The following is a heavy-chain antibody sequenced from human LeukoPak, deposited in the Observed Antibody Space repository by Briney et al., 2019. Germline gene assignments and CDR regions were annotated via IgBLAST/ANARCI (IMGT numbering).Heavy chain of an antibody. CDR2: INTNTGNP. V-gene: IGHV7-4-1*02. CDR1: GYTFTSYA. CDR3: ALPRIAVAGYYYYHMDV. J-gene: IGHJ6*03. D-gene: IGHD6-19*01. Sequence: GASVKVSCKASGYTFTSYAMNWVRQAPGQGLEWMGWINTNTGNPTYAQGFTGRFVFSLDTSVSTAYLQISSLKAEDTAVYYCALPRIAVAGYYYYHMDVWGKGTTVTVSS.